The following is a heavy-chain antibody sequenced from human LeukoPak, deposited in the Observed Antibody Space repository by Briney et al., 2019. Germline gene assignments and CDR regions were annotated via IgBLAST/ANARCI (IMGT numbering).Heavy chain of an antibody. D-gene: IGHD3-10*01. J-gene: IGHJ5*02. V-gene: IGHV1-8*02. CDR1: GYTFTGYN. CDR2: MNPNSGNT. Sequence: ASVKVSCTASGYTFTGYNIHWVRQAPGQGLEWMGSMNPNSGNTGYAQTFQGRVTMTRNTSINTAYMELSSLRSEDTAVYYCAREGRQLLWFGELNWFDPRVQGTLVAVSS. CDR3: AREGRQLLWFGELNWFDP.